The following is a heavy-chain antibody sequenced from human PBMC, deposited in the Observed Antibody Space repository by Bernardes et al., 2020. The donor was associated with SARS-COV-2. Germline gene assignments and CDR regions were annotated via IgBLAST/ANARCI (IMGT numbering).Heavy chain of an antibody. J-gene: IGHJ4*02. CDR3: APSGYDFWSGSYFDY. D-gene: IGHD3-3*01. CDR1: GFTFSSYA. Sequence: GGSLRLSCAASGFTFSSYAMSWVRQAPGKGLEWVSAISGSGGSTYYADSVKGRFTISRDNSKNTLYLQMNSLRAEDTAVYYCAPSGYDFWSGSYFDYWGQGTLVTVSS. V-gene: IGHV3-23*01. CDR2: ISGSGGST.